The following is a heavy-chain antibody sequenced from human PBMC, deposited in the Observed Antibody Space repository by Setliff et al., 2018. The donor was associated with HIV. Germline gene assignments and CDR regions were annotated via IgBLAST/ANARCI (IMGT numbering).Heavy chain of an antibody. CDR1: GFTFSNSA. Sequence: GGSLRLSCAASGFTFSNSAMHWVRQAPGKGLGWVAGISYDGSNKYYTDSVKGRFTISRDNSRNTLYLQMNSLRAEDSAVYYCAREVAADGTYFDYWGQGALVTVSS. V-gene: IGHV3-30*04. CDR2: ISYDGSNK. J-gene: IGHJ4*01. CDR3: AREVAADGTYFDY. D-gene: IGHD6-13*01.